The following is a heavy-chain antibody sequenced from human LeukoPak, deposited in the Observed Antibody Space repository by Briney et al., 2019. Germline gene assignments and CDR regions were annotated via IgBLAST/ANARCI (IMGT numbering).Heavy chain of an antibody. V-gene: IGHV4-31*11. J-gene: IGHJ5*02. CDR3: ARSLGMTTVTTGWFDP. Sequence: SETLSLTCAVSGGSISSGGYRWTWIRQHPGKGLEWIGYIYYSGSTYYNPSLKSRVTVSVDTSKNQFSLKLSSVTAADTAVYYCARSLGMTTVTTGWFDPWGQGTLVTVSS. D-gene: IGHD4-17*01. CDR2: IYYSGST. CDR1: GGSISSGGYR.